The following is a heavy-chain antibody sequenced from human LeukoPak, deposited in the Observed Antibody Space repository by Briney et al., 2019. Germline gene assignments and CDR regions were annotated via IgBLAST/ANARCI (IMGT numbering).Heavy chain of an antibody. J-gene: IGHJ4*02. D-gene: IGHD5-18*01. Sequence: PGGSLRLSCAASGFTFDDYAMHWVRQAPGKGLEWVSGISWNSGSIGYADSVKGRFTISRDNAKNSLYLQMNSLGAEDTALYYCAKDRRGYSYGDFDYWGQGTLVTVSS. CDR2: ISWNSGSI. CDR1: GFTFDDYA. V-gene: IGHV3-9*01. CDR3: AKDRRGYSYGDFDY.